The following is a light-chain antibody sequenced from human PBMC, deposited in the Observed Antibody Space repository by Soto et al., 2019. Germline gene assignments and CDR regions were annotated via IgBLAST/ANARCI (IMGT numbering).Light chain of an antibody. CDR2: GAS. CDR1: QSVSSSY. CDR3: QQYGSSPWT. J-gene: IGKJ1*01. Sequence: EIVLTQSPGTLSLSPGERATLSCRASQSVSSSYLAWYQQKPGQAPRLLIHGASSRATGIPDRFSGSGSGTDFTLTISRLEPEDFAVDYCQQYGSSPWTFGQGTKVEIK. V-gene: IGKV3-20*01.